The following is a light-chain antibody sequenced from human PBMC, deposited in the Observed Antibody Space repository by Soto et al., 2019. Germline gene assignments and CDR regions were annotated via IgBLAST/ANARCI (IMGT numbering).Light chain of an antibody. CDR1: QGIGIL. Sequence: DIQMTQSPSSLSASAGDRVTITCRASQGIGILLGWFQQKPGRAPKRLIYAASTLESGVPSRFSGSGSGTEFTLTISGLQPEDFATYYCLRHNAYPLTFGQGTKVDVK. CDR3: LRHNAYPLT. V-gene: IGKV1-17*01. J-gene: IGKJ1*01. CDR2: AAS.